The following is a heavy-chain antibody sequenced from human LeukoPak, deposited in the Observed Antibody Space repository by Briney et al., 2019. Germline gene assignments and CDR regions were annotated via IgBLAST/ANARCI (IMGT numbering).Heavy chain of an antibody. CDR2: MNPNSGNT. CDR1: GYTFTSYD. CDR3: ARFAYYYDSSGYDPRDY. J-gene: IGHJ4*02. V-gene: IGHV1-8*01. D-gene: IGHD3-22*01. Sequence: ASVKVSCKASGYTFTSYDINWVRQATGQGLEWMGWMNPNSGNTGYAQKFQGRVTMTRNTSISTAYMELSSLRSEDTAVYYCARFAYYYDSSGYDPRDYWGQGTLVTVSS.